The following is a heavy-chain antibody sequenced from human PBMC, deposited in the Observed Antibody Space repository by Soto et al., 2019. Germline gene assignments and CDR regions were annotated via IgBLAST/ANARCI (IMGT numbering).Heavy chain of an antibody. CDR1: GYTFTDYY. Sequence: ASVEVSCRASGYTFTDYYMHWVRQAPGQGLEWMGWINPNSGGTNYAQKFQGRVTMTRDTSISTAYMEMSRLRSDDTAVYYCARDWYYFDSSGYSKPIYYYYYGMDVWGQGTTVTVSS. J-gene: IGHJ6*02. D-gene: IGHD3-22*01. CDR2: INPNSGGT. CDR3: ARDWYYFDSSGYSKPIYYYYYGMDV. V-gene: IGHV1-2*02.